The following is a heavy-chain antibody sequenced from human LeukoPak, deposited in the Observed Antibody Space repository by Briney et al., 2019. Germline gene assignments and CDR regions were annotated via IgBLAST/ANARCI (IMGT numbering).Heavy chain of an antibody. CDR2: ISYDGGTS. CDR1: GFTLSRYP. J-gene: IGHJ4*02. V-gene: IGHV3-30-3*01. D-gene: IGHD3-10*01. CDR3: ARDPLRGWGDYFDY. Sequence: GGSLRLSCAASGFTLSRYPMHWVRQAPGKGLEWVAVISYDGGTSYYANSVKGRFTTSRDSSKNTLYLQMNSLRGEDTAVYYCARDPLRGWGDYFDYWGQGTLVTVSS.